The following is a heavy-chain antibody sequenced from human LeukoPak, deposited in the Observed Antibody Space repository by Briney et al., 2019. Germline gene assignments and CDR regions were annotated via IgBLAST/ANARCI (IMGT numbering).Heavy chain of an antibody. Sequence: GGSLRLSCAASGFTFSNYWMHWVRQTPGKGLVWVSRIISDGSSTSYADSVKGRFTISRDNAKNTLYLQMNSLRAADTAVYYCARDGSLPDYWGQGTLDTVSS. CDR3: ARDGSLPDY. J-gene: IGHJ4*02. V-gene: IGHV3-74*01. CDR1: GFTFSNYW. CDR2: IISDGSST.